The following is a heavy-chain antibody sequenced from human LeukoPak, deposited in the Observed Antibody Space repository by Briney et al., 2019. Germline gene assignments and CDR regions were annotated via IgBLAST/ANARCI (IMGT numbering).Heavy chain of an antibody. CDR1: GFTFSSYA. CDR2: ISYDGSNK. V-gene: IGHV3-30*04. CDR3: ARGAPTDY. J-gene: IGHJ4*02. Sequence: GGSLRLSCAASGFTFSSYAMHWVRQAPGKGLEWVAVISYDGSNKYYPSLKSRVTISVDTSKNQFSLKLSSVTAADTAVYYCARGAPTDYWGQGTLVTVSS.